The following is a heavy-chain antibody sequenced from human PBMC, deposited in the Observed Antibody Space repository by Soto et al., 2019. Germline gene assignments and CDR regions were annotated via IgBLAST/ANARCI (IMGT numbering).Heavy chain of an antibody. CDR2: IYHSGST. CDR3: ARGDYYGSGSYYYYYYGMDV. V-gene: IGHV4-30-2*01. CDR1: GGSISSGGYS. Sequence: SETLSLTCAVSGGSISSGGYSWSWIRQPPGKGLEWIGYIYHSGSTYYNPSLKSRVTISVDTSKNQFSLKLSSVTAADTAVYYCARGDYYGSGSYYYYYYGMDVWGQGTTVTVSS. D-gene: IGHD3-10*01. J-gene: IGHJ6*02.